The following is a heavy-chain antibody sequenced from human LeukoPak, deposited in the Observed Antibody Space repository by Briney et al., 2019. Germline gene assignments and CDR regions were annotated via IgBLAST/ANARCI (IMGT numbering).Heavy chain of an antibody. Sequence: GGSLRLSCAASGFTFSDYALGWVCQAPGRGLEWVATLSGSGAGTYYSDSVQGRFTISRDNSKRTLFLQMNSLRAEDTAFYYCAKAELGVDTFFDYWGQGTLVTVSS. V-gene: IGHV3-23*01. D-gene: IGHD3-3*01. CDR3: AKAELGVDTFFDY. CDR1: GFTFSDYA. J-gene: IGHJ4*02. CDR2: LSGSGAGT.